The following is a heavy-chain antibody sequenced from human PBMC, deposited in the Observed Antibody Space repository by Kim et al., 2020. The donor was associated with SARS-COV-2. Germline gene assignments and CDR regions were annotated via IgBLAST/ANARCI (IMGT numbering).Heavy chain of an antibody. Sequence: SETLSLTCTVSGGSISSGGYYWSWIRQHPGKGLEWIGYIYYSGSTYYNPSLKSRVTISVDTSKNQFSLKLSSVTAADTAVYYCARYCSSYWFDPWGQGTLVTVSS. CDR1: GGSISSGGYY. CDR3: ARYCSSYWFDP. CDR2: IYYSGST. V-gene: IGHV4-31*03. J-gene: IGHJ5*02. D-gene: IGHD2-2*01.